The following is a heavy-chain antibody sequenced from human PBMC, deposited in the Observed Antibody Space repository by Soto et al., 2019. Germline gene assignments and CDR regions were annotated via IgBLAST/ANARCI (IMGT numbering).Heavy chain of an antibody. D-gene: IGHD6-19*01. V-gene: IGHV4-34*01. J-gene: IGHJ4*02. CDR1: GGSFRGYY. CDR2: INHSGST. CDR3: AREDIAVAGNDY. Sequence: SETLSLTCAVYGGSFRGYYWSWIRQPPGKGLEWIGEINHSGSTNYNPSLKSRVTISVDTSKNQFSLKLSSVTAAYTAVYCCAREDIAVAGNDYWGQGTLVTVSS.